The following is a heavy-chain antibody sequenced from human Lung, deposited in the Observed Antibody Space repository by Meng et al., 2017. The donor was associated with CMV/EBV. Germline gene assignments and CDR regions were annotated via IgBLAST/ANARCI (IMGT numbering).Heavy chain of an antibody. CDR2: ISSSSSYI. CDR3: ASEGF. CDR1: GFTFSSYS. Sequence: GGSPRLSCAASGFTFSSYSMNWVRQAPGKGLELVSSISSSSSYIYYADSVKGRFTISRDNAKNSLYLQMNSLRAEDTAVYYCASEGFWGQGTLVTVSS. J-gene: IGHJ1*01. V-gene: IGHV3-21*01.